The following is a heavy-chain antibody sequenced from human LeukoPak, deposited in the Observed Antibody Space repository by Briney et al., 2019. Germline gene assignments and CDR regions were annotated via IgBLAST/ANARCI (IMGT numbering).Heavy chain of an antibody. D-gene: IGHD3-22*01. CDR1: GGSISSYY. Sequence: SETLSLTCTVSGGSISSYYWSWIRQPPGKGLEWIGYIYYSGSTNYNPSLKSRVTISVDTSKNQFSLKLSSVTAADTAVYYCARQKDDSSGHDYWGQGTPVTVSS. CDR2: IYYSGST. J-gene: IGHJ4*02. V-gene: IGHV4-59*08. CDR3: ARQKDDSSGHDY.